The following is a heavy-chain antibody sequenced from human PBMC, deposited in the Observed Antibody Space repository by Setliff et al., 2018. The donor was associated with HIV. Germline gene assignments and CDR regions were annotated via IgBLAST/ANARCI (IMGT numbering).Heavy chain of an antibody. Sequence: SVKVSCKASGGTLRSHAISWVRQAPGQGLEWMGGIIPIFGSANHAQKLKDRVTITADESTNTVYMELSSLRSEDTAVYYCATGEMATTRGWFFDNWGQGTLVTVSS. V-gene: IGHV1-69*13. CDR3: ATGEMATTRGWFFDN. D-gene: IGHD3-16*01. J-gene: IGHJ4*02. CDR2: IIPIFGSA. CDR1: GGTLRSHA.